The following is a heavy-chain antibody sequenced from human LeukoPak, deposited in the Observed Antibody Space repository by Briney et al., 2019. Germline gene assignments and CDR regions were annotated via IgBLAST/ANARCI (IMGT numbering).Heavy chain of an antibody. CDR3: ARGAYYYGSGSYQDY. Sequence: GASVKVSCKASGYTFTSYYMHWVRQAPGQGLEWMGWINPNSGGTNYAQKFQGRVTMTRDTSISTAYMELSRLRSDDTAVYYCARGAYYYGSGSYQDYWGQGTLVTVSS. CDR1: GYTFTSYY. J-gene: IGHJ4*02. CDR2: INPNSGGT. V-gene: IGHV1-2*02. D-gene: IGHD3-10*01.